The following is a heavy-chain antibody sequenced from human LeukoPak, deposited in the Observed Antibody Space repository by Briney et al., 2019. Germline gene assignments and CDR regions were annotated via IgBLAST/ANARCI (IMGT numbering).Heavy chain of an antibody. V-gene: IGHV1-69*13. CDR2: IIPIFGTA. J-gene: IGHJ6*03. CDR3: ARGVRFLEGFYYYYYMDV. CDR1: GYAFTSYG. D-gene: IGHD3-3*01. Sequence: GASVKVSCKASGYAFTSYGISWVRQAPGQGLEWMGGIIPIFGTANYAQKFQGRVTITADESTSTAYMELSSLRSEDTAVYYCARGVRFLEGFYYYYYMDVWGKGTTVTVSS.